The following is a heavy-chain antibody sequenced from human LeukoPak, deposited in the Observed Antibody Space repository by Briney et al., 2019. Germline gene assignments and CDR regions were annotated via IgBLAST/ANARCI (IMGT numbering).Heavy chain of an antibody. V-gene: IGHV4-34*01. CDR3: ARHRWYATDAFDI. CDR1: GGSFSGYY. J-gene: IGHJ3*02. CDR2: INHSGST. Sequence: PSETLSLTCAVYGGSFSGYYWSWIRQPPGKGLEWIGEINHSGSTNYNPSLKSRVTISVDTSKNQFSLKLSSVTAADTAVYYCARHRWYATDAFDIWGQGTMVTVSS. D-gene: IGHD2-8*01.